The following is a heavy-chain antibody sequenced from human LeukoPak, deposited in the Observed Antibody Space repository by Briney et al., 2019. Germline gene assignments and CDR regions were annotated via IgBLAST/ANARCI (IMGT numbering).Heavy chain of an antibody. CDR3: ARADRITMFRGQSCYFDY. CDR1: GGSISSSSYY. CDR2: FYYSGST. Sequence: WETLSLTCTVSGGSISSSSYYWGRLRPPPGKGLEWIGRFYYSGSTYYNPPLKRRVTISVDTSKYQFSLKLSSVTAALTAMYYCARADRITMFRGQSCYFDYWGQGTLVTVSS. D-gene: IGHD3-10*01. V-gene: IGHV4-39*07. J-gene: IGHJ4*02.